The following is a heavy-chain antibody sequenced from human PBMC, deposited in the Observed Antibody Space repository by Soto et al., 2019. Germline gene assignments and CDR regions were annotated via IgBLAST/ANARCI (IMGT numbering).Heavy chain of an antibody. D-gene: IGHD6-19*01. CDR3: ARDVDSSGWLGHFDY. V-gene: IGHV3-21*01. CDR2: ISSSGSYI. CDR1: GFTFSTYS. J-gene: IGHJ4*02. Sequence: EVQLVESGGGLVKPGGSLRLSCAASGFTFSTYSMNWVRQAPGKGLEWVSSISSSGSYIYYADSLKGRFTISRDNAKNSLFLQMNILRAEDTAVYYCARDVDSSGWLGHFDYWGQGTLVTVSS.